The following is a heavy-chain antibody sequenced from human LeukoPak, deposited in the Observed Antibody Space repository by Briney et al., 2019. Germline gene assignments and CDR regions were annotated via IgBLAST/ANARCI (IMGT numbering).Heavy chain of an antibody. CDR1: GYTFSDYA. CDR2: INTNAGNP. D-gene: IGHD2-2*02. J-gene: IGHJ5*02. Sequence: ASVNVSCKGSGYTFSDYAINWVRQAPGHGLEWMGWINTNAGNPTYAQGLTGRFVFSLDTSVSTAYLQISSLKAEDTAVYYCARGAAIPSSWFDPWGQGTLVTVSS. CDR3: ARGAAIPSSWFDP. V-gene: IGHV7-4-1*02.